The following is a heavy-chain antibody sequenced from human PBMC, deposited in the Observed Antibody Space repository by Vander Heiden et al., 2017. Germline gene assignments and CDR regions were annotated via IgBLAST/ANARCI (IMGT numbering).Heavy chain of an antibody. Sequence: LQLQESGPGLVKPSETLSLTCIVSGGFISRSNYYWGWIRQPPGKGLEWIGSIIYSGNTYYNPSPKSRVTISVDTSKNQFSVRLSSVTAADTAVYYCARGGGGDHARAWDYLDPWGQGTLVTVSS. V-gene: IGHV4-39*01. CDR3: ARGGGGDHARAWDYLDP. CDR1: GGFISRSNYY. D-gene: IGHD4-17*01. J-gene: IGHJ5*02. CDR2: IIYSGNT.